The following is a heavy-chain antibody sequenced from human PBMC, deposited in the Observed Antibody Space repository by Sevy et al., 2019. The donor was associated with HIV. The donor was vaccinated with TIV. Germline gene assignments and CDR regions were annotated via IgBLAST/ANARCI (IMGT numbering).Heavy chain of an antibody. V-gene: IGHV3-15*01. Sequence: GGSLRLSCAASGFIFSNAWMSWVRQAPGKGLEWVDRIKSKTDGGTTDYAAPVKGRFTISRDDSKNTLYLQMDSLKTEDTALYYCTTELWCSSTTCPSAFDYWGQGTLVTVSS. CDR1: GFIFSNAW. CDR2: IKSKTDGGTT. D-gene: IGHD2-2*01. J-gene: IGHJ4*02. CDR3: TTELWCSSTTCPSAFDY.